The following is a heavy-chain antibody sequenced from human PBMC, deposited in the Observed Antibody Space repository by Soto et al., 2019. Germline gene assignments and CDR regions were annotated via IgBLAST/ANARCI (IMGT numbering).Heavy chain of an antibody. Sequence: GGSLRLSCAASGFTFSNAWMNWVRQAPGKGLEWVGRIKSKTDGGTTDYAAPVKGRFTISRDDSKNTLYLQMNSLKTEDTAVYYCTTEAGIVVVPAAFYYYYGMDVWGQGTTVTVSS. CDR3: TTEAGIVVVPAAFYYYYGMDV. CDR2: IKSKTDGGTT. D-gene: IGHD2-2*01. J-gene: IGHJ6*02. CDR1: GFTFSNAW. V-gene: IGHV3-15*07.